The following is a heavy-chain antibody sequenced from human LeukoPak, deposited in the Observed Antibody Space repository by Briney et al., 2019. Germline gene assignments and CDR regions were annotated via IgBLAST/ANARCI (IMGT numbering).Heavy chain of an antibody. D-gene: IGHD3-3*01. CDR3: ARRRFLEWLFPYWYFDL. CDR2: IYYSGST. J-gene: IGHJ2*01. CDR1: GGSISSYY. V-gene: IGHV4-59*01. Sequence: PSETLSLTCTVSGGSISSYYWSWIRQPPGKGLEWIGYIYYSGSTNYNPSLKSRVTISVDTSKNQFSLKLSSVTAADTAVYYCARRRFLEWLFPYWYFDLWGRGTLVTVSS.